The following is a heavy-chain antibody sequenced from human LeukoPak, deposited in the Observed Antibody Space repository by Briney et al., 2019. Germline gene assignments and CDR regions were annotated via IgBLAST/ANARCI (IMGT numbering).Heavy chain of an antibody. CDR2: ISYDGTKK. Sequence: GGSLRLSCGASGFTYSSFGMHWVRQAPGKGLEWVAGISYDGTKKYFADSVRGRFTVSRDNSENTLYLHMNSLRPEDTAVYYCAREAFSSAWYFDYWGQGTLVTVSS. CDR3: AREAFSSAWYFDY. D-gene: IGHD6-25*01. J-gene: IGHJ4*02. CDR1: GFTYSSFG. V-gene: IGHV3-30*03.